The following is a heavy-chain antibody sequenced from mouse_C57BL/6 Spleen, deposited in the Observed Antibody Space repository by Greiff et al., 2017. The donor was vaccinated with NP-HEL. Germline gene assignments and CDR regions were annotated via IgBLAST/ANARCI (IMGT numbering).Heavy chain of an antibody. CDR3: ARIRHDSSGPWFAY. Sequence: VPLQQSGAELMKPGASVKLSCKAPGYTFTGYWIEWVKQRPGHGLEWIGEILPGSGSTTYNEKFKGKATFTADTSSNTAYMQLSSLTTEDSAIYYCARIRHDSSGPWFAYWGQGTLVTVSA. D-gene: IGHD3-2*02. J-gene: IGHJ3*01. CDR2: ILPGSGST. V-gene: IGHV1-9*01. CDR1: GYTFTGYW.